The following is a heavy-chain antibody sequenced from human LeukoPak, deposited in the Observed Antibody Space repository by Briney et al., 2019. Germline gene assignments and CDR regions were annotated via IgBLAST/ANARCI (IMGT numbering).Heavy chain of an antibody. CDR2: IYSGGST. CDR3: ARDPMVRGSDGMDV. J-gene: IGHJ6*02. Sequence: GGSLRLSCAASGFTVSTNYMSWVRQTPGKGLEWVSIIYSGGSTYYADSVKGRFTISRDNSKNTLYLQMNSLRAEDTAVYYCARDPMVRGSDGMDVWGQGTTVTVSS. CDR1: GFTVSTNY. V-gene: IGHV3-53*01. D-gene: IGHD3-10*01.